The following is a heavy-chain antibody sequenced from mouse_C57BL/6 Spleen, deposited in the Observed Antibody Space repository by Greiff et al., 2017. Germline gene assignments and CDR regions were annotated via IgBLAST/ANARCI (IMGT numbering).Heavy chain of an antibody. CDR3: ARSLITTELDY. Sequence: QVQLKQPGAELVKPGASVKLSCKASGYTFTSYWMHWVKQRPGQGLEWIGMIHPNSGSTNYNEKFKSKATLTVDKSSSTAYMQLSSLTSEDSAVYYFARSLITTELDYWGQGTTLTVSS. D-gene: IGHD1-1*01. J-gene: IGHJ2*01. CDR2: IHPNSGST. V-gene: IGHV1-64*01. CDR1: GYTFTSYW.